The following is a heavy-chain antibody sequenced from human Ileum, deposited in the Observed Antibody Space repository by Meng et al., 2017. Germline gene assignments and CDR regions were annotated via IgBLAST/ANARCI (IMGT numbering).Heavy chain of an antibody. CDR1: GGSISSYY. Sequence: VQVQESGPGLVKPSETLSRTCTVSGGSISSYYWSWIRQPAGKGLEWIGRIYTSGSTNYNPSLKSRVTMSVDTSKNQFSLKLSSVTAADTAVYYCARFKEYSGYVGVGAFDIWGQGTMVTVSS. CDR2: IYTSGST. D-gene: IGHD5-12*01. CDR3: ARFKEYSGYVGVGAFDI. J-gene: IGHJ3*02. V-gene: IGHV4-4*07.